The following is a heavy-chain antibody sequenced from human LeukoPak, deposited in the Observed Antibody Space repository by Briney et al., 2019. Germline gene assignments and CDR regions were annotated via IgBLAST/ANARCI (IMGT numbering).Heavy chain of an antibody. CDR2: IYYSGST. D-gene: IGHD3-22*01. Sequence: SETLSLTCTVSGGSISSYYWGWIRQPPGKGLEWIGSIYYSGSTYYNPSLKSRVTISVDTSKNQFSLKLSSVTAADTAVYYCARRRVRLDYYDSSGYYESDYWGQGTLVTVSS. J-gene: IGHJ4*02. V-gene: IGHV4-39*01. CDR1: GGSISSYY. CDR3: ARRRVRLDYYDSSGYYESDY.